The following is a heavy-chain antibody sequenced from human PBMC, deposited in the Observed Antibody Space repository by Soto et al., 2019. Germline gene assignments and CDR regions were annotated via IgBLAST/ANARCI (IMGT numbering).Heavy chain of an antibody. J-gene: IGHJ3*02. Sequence: GGSLRVSCAASGFTFSSYGMHWVRQAPGKGLEWVAVISYDGSNKYYADSVKGRFTISRDNSKNTLYLQMNSLRAEDTAVYYCAKSCAIFGGKRAFDIWGQGTMVTVSS. D-gene: IGHD3-3*01. CDR1: GFTFSSYG. CDR2: ISYDGSNK. V-gene: IGHV3-30*18. CDR3: AKSCAIFGGKRAFDI.